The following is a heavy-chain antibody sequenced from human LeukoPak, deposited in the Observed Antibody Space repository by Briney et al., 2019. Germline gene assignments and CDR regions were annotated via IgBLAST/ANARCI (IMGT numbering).Heavy chain of an antibody. V-gene: IGHV4-59*08. Sequence: SETLSLTCTVSGGSISSYYWSWIRQPPGKGLEWIGYIYYSGSTNYNPSLKSRVTISVDTSKNQFSLKLSSVTAADTAVYYCARLDDSSGYFDYRGQGTLVTVSS. CDR2: IYYSGST. J-gene: IGHJ4*02. CDR1: GGSISSYY. D-gene: IGHD3-22*01. CDR3: ARLDDSSGYFDY.